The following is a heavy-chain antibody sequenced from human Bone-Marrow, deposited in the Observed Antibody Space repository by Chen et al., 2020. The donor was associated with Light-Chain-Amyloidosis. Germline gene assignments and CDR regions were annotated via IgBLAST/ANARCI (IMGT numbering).Heavy chain of an antibody. CDR2: SSGSGGST. CDR3: AKEGSIVGAPSDY. V-gene: IGHV3-23*01. CDR1: GFTFSSYA. D-gene: IGHD1-26*01. J-gene: IGHJ4*02. Sequence: EVQLLESGGGLVQRGGSLRLSCAASGFTFSSYAMSWVRQAPGKGLEWVSASSGSGGSTYYDASVKGRFTISKDNSKNTLYLQMNSLRAEDTAVYYCAKEGSIVGAPSDYWGQGTLVTVSS.